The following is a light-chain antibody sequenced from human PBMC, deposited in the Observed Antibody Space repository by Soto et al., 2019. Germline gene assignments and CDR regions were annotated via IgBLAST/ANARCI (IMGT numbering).Light chain of an antibody. CDR2: DTS. J-gene: IGKJ1*01. CDR3: HQRSNWPRT. Sequence: EIVLTQSPATLSLFPGERATLSCRASQSVYNYLAWYQQKPGQAPRLLIYDTSNRATGIPVRFSGSGSWTDFTLTISSLEPEDSAIYYCHQRSNWPRTFGQGTKVDIK. CDR1: QSVYNY. V-gene: IGKV3-11*01.